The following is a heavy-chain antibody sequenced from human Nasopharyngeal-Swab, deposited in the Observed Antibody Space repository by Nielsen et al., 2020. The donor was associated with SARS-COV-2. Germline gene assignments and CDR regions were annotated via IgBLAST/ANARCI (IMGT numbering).Heavy chain of an antibody. D-gene: IGHD4-17*01. CDR3: AREVDDYGDYPGSLVFDY. Sequence: RQAPGKGLEWIGYIYYSGSTNYNPSLKSRVTISVDTSKNQFPLKLSSVTAADTAVYYCAREVDDYGDYPGSLVFDYWGQGTLVTVSS. V-gene: IGHV4-59*01. J-gene: IGHJ4*02. CDR2: IYYSGST.